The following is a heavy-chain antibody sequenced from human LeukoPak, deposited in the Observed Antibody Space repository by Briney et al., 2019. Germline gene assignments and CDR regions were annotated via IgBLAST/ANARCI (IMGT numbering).Heavy chain of an antibody. CDR2: IYPGDSDT. CDR3: ARSRAYYDFWSGYYIFDY. D-gene: IGHD3-3*01. Sequence: KRGESLKISCRGSGYSFTSYWIGWVRQMPGKGLEWMGIIYPGDSDTRYSPSFQGQVTISADKSISTAYLQWSSLKASDTAMYYCARSRAYYDFWSGYYIFDYWGQGTLVTVSS. CDR1: GYSFTSYW. V-gene: IGHV5-51*01. J-gene: IGHJ4*02.